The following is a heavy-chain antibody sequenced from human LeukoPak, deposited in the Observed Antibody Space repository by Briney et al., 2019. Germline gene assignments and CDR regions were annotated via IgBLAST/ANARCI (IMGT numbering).Heavy chain of an antibody. J-gene: IGHJ4*02. V-gene: IGHV3-30*19. CDR3: TNSDDYGDY. Sequence: GGSLRLSCAASGFTFSSYAMHWVRQAPGKGLEWVAAIAFDDTDRYYIDSVKGRFTISRDDSKNTLYLHMTSLRAEDTAVYYCTNSDDYGDYWGQGTLVIVSS. CDR1: GFTFSSYA. CDR2: IAFDDTDR.